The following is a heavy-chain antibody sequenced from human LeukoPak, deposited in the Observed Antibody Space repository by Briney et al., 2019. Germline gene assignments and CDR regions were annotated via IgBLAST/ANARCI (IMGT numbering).Heavy chain of an antibody. J-gene: IGHJ4*02. V-gene: IGHV3-23*01. Sequence: PGGSLRLSCAASGFTFSSYAMSWVRQAPGKGLEWVSAISGSGGSTYYADSVKGRFTISRDNSKNTLYLQMNSLRDEDTAVYYCAKLPRYSSSWYIDYWGQGALVTVSS. CDR1: GFTFSSYA. D-gene: IGHD6-13*01. CDR3: AKLPRYSSSWYIDY. CDR2: ISGSGGST.